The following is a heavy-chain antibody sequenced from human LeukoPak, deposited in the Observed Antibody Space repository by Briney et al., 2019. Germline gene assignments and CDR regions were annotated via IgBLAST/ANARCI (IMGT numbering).Heavy chain of an antibody. CDR2: IYYSGST. V-gene: IGHV4-31*03. Sequence: SQTLSLTCTVSGGSISSGGYYWSWNRQHPGKGLEWIGYIYYSGSTYYNPSLKSRVTISVDTSKNQFSLKLSSVTAADTAVYYCARGDGVVVPAAIGLSYYYYGMDVWGQGTTVTVSS. CDR3: ARGDGVVVPAAIGLSYYYYGMDV. J-gene: IGHJ6*02. CDR1: GGSISSGGYY. D-gene: IGHD2-2*02.